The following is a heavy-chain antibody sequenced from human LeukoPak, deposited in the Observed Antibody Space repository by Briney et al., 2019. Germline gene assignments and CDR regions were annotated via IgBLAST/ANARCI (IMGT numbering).Heavy chain of an antibody. CDR2: IKRDGSET. V-gene: IGHV3-7*01. Sequence: GGSLRLSCAASGFLFSRFAMTWVRQAPGKGLEWVANIKRDGSETYYVDSVKGRFTISRENAKNSLYLQMDSLRAEDTAVYFCARISTAVAGADYWGQGTLVTVSS. CDR1: GFLFSRFA. D-gene: IGHD6-19*01. CDR3: ARISTAVAGADY. J-gene: IGHJ4*02.